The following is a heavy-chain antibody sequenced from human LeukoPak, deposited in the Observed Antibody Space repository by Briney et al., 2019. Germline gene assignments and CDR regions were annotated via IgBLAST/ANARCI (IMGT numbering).Heavy chain of an antibody. CDR3: ARDRIFGEYYMDV. CDR1: GFTFSSYS. Sequence: GGSLRLSCAASGFTFSSYSMNWVRQAPGKGLEWVSYISSSSTIYYADSVKGRFTISRDNAKNSLYLQMNSLRAEDTAVYYCARDRIFGEYYMDVWGKGTTVTVSS. CDR2: ISSSSTI. D-gene: IGHD3-10*01. V-gene: IGHV3-48*01. J-gene: IGHJ6*03.